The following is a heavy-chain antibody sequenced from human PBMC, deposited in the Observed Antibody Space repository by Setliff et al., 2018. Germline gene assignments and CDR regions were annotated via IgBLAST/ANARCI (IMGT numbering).Heavy chain of an antibody. CDR3: TTDAIEMATIGDDY. D-gene: IGHD2-2*02. V-gene: IGHV3-15*01. J-gene: IGHJ4*02. CDR2: IKSKTDGGTT. Sequence: NPGGSLRLSCAASGFTFSNAWMSWVRQAPGKGLEWVGRIKSKTDGGTTDYAAPVKGRFTISRDDSKNTLYLQMNSLKTEDTAVYYCTTDAIEMATIGDDYWGQGTLVTVSS. CDR1: GFTFSNAW.